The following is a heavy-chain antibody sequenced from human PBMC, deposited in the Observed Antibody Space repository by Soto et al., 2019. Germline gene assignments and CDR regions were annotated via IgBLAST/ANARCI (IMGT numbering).Heavy chain of an antibody. V-gene: IGHV4-30-4*01. J-gene: IGHJ6*02. Sequence: PSEPLSLTCTVSGGSISSGDYYWSWIRQPPGKGLEWIGYIYYSGSTYYNPSLKSRVTILVDTSKNQFSLKLSSVTDADKAVYYCAREAAGQSTIFGVALGSGLYGWGQGTTVTLSS. CDR1: GGSISSGDYY. D-gene: IGHD3-3*01. CDR2: IYYSGST. CDR3: AREAAGQSTIFGVALGSGLYG.